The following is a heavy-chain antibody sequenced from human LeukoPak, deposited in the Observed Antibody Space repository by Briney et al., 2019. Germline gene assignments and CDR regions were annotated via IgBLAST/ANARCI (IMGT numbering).Heavy chain of an antibody. Sequence: GGSLRLSCAASGFTFSSYSMNWVRQAPGKGLEWVSYISSSSSTIYYADSVKGRFTISRDNAKNSLYLQMNSLRAEDTAVYYCARVGTQWLRWSDYWGQGTLVTVSS. CDR3: ARVGTQWLRWSDY. CDR2: ISSSSSTI. V-gene: IGHV3-48*04. D-gene: IGHD5-12*01. J-gene: IGHJ4*02. CDR1: GFTFSSYS.